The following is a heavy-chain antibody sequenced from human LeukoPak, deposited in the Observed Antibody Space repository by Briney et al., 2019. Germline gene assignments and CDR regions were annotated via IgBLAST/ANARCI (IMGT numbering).Heavy chain of an antibody. CDR3: AGRVTGYSSGYVY. Sequence: GGSLRLSCAAFGSTFSDYAMNWVRQAPEKGLDWVSVISGSAHKIRYADSVKGRFTISRDNSENIVYLQMNNLRAEDTAVYYCAGRVTGYSSGYVYWGQGTLVTVSS. CDR1: GSTFSDYA. V-gene: IGHV3-23*01. D-gene: IGHD5-18*01. J-gene: IGHJ4*02. CDR2: ISGSAHKI.